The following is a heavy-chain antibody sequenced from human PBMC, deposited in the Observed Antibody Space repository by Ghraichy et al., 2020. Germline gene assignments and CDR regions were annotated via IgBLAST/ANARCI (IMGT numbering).Heavy chain of an antibody. D-gene: IGHD6-13*01. J-gene: IGHJ6*03. CDR2: ISGSGGST. Sequence: GGSLRLSCAASGFTFSSYAMSWVRQAPGKGLEWVSTISGSGGSTHYADSVKGRFTVSRDNSKNTLYLQINSLRAEDTAVYYCAKGGVGSSWQNYYYYMDVWGKGTTVTVSS. CDR3: AKGGVGSSWQNYYYYMDV. V-gene: IGHV3-23*01. CDR1: GFTFSSYA.